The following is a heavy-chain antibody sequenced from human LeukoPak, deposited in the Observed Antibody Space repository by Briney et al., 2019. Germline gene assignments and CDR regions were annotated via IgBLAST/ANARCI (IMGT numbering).Heavy chain of an antibody. D-gene: IGHD2-21*02. CDR1: GGTFISYA. Sequence: GASVKVSCKASGGTFISYAISWVRQAPGQGLEWMGGIIPIFGTANYAQKFQGRVTITADESTSTAYMELSSLRSEDTAVYYCASPPPNCGGDCYPSYFDYWGQGTLVTVSS. CDR2: IIPIFGTA. J-gene: IGHJ4*02. CDR3: ASPPPNCGGDCYPSYFDY. V-gene: IGHV1-69*13.